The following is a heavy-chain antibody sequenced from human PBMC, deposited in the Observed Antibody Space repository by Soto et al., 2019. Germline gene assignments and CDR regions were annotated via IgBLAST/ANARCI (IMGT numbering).Heavy chain of an antibody. J-gene: IGHJ4*02. V-gene: IGHV4-39*01. CDR1: GGSISSITYY. CDR2: IHYGGST. CDR3: ARCTPDLLQSNSWSGYYLSYFDY. Sequence: QLQLQESGPALVKPSETLSLTCTVSGGSISSITYYWGWIRQSPEKGLEWIGYIHYGGSTYYNPSLESRVTISLDTSKNQFSLRLTSVNASDTGVYYCARCTPDLLQSNSWSGYYLSYFDYWGQGSLVTVSA. D-gene: IGHD3-3*01.